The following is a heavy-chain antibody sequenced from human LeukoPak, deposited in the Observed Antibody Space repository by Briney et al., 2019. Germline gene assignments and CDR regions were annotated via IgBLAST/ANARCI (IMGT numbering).Heavy chain of an antibody. CDR1: GYSISSGYY. CDR3: ASTIH. V-gene: IGHV4-38-2*02. J-gene: IGHJ4*02. CDR2: IYHSGSA. Sequence: SETLSLTCTVSGYSISSGYYWGWIRQPPGKGLEWIGSIYHSGSAYYNPSLKSRVTISVDTSKNQFSLKLSSVTAADTAVYYCASTIHWGQGTLVTVSS. D-gene: IGHD5-24*01.